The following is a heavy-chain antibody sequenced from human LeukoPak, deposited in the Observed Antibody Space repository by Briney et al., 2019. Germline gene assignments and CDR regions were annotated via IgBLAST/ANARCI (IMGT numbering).Heavy chain of an antibody. D-gene: IGHD3-9*01. CDR3: ARETYDILTGPVKR. V-gene: IGHV4-39*07. CDR2: IYYSGST. Sequence: SETLSLTCTVCGGSISSSSYYWGWIRQPRGRGREWIGSIYYSGSTYDNPARKSRITISVNTSKNQFSLQLSSVTAADTAVYYCARETYDILTGPVKRWGQGTLVTVSS. J-gene: IGHJ4*02. CDR1: GGSISSSSYY.